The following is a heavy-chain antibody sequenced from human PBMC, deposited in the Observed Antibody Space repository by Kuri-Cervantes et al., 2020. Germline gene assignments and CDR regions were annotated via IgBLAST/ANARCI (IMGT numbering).Heavy chain of an antibody. CDR1: GFTFAYYG. CDR2: ISYDGSNK. J-gene: IGHJ6*02. CDR3: ARDWYYYDSSGYYDPYYYYYYGMDV. Sequence: GESLKISCAASGFTFAYYGMHWVRQAPDKGLEWVAVISYDGSNKYYADSVKGRFTISRDNSKNTLYLQMNSLRAEDTAVYYCARDWYYYDSSGYYDPYYYYYYGMDVWGQGTTVTVSS. V-gene: IGHV3-30*19. D-gene: IGHD3-22*01.